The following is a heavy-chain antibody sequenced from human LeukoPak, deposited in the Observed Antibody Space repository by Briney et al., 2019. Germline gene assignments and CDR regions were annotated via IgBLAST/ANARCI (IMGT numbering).Heavy chain of an antibody. J-gene: IGHJ4*02. Sequence: VASVKVSCKASGYTFTSYDINWVRQATGQGLEWMGWINPNSGGTNYAQKFQGRVTMTRDTSISTAYMELSRLRSVDTAVYYCARATSPYSSGYSPLGYWGQGTLVTVSS. D-gene: IGHD3-22*01. V-gene: IGHV1-2*02. CDR2: INPNSGGT. CDR1: GYTFTSYD. CDR3: ARATSPYSSGYSPLGY.